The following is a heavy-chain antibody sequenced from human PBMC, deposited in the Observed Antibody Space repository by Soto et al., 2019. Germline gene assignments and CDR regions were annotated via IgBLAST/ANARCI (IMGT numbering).Heavy chain of an antibody. Sequence: GGSLRLSCAASGFTFSNYWMHWVRQAPGKGLEWVSRINGDGRTTIYADSVKGRFTISRDNAKNTLYLQMNSLRAEDTAVYYCAMAGLGYCTSTSCHPGFDIWGQGTMVTVSS. CDR2: INGDGRTT. V-gene: IGHV3-74*01. J-gene: IGHJ3*02. CDR3: AMAGLGYCTSTSCHPGFDI. CDR1: GFTFSNYW. D-gene: IGHD2-2*01.